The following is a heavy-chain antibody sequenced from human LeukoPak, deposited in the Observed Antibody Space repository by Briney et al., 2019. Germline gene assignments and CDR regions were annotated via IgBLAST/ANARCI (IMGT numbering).Heavy chain of an antibody. CDR2: IYYSGST. CDR1: GGSISSSSYY. V-gene: IGHV4-39*07. Sequence: PSETLSLTCTVSGGSISSSSYYWGWIRQPPGKGLEWIGSIYYSGSTYYNPSLKSRVTISVDTSKNQFSLKLSSVTAADTAVYYCARKAGYCSSTSCHPFDYWGQGTLVTVSS. CDR3: ARKAGYCSSTSCHPFDY. J-gene: IGHJ4*02. D-gene: IGHD2-2*03.